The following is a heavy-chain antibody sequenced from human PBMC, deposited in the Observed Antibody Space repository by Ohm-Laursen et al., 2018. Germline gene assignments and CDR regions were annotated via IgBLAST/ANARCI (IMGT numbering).Heavy chain of an antibody. Sequence: VSSVKVSCKASGYTFTGYYMHWVRQAPGQGLEWMGWINPNSGGTNYAQKFQGRVTMTRDTSISTAYTELSRLRSDDTAVYYCARPGSGTYYYYYGMDVWGQGTTVTVSS. J-gene: IGHJ6*02. CDR3: ARPGSGTYYYYYGMDV. CDR2: INPNSGGT. D-gene: IGHD3-3*01. CDR1: GYTFTGYY. V-gene: IGHV1-2*02.